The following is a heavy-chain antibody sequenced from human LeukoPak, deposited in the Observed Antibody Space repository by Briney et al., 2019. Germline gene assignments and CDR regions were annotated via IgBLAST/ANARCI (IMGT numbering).Heavy chain of an antibody. CDR3: AKDIGYSYGMDV. Sequence: GGSLRLSRAASGFTFDDYAMHWVRQAPGKGLEWVSGISWNSGSIGYADSVKGRFTISRDNAKNSLYLQMNSLRAEDTALYYCAKDIGYSYGMDVWGQGTTVTVSS. CDR1: GFTFDDYA. D-gene: IGHD5-18*01. J-gene: IGHJ6*02. V-gene: IGHV3-9*01. CDR2: ISWNSGSI.